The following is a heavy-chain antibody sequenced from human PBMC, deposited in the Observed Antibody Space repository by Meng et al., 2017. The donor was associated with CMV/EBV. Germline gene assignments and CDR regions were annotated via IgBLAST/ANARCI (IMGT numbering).Heavy chain of an antibody. V-gene: IGHV4-38-2*02. J-gene: IGHJ6*02. Sequence: ESLKISCTVSGYSISSGYYWGWIRQPPGKGLEWIGSIYHSGSTYYNPSLKSRVTISVDTSKNQFSLKLSSVTAADTAVYYCARCCLGDNYDFWSGYFNYYYYGMDVWGQGTTVTVSS. CDR1: GYSISSGYY. D-gene: IGHD3-3*01. CDR3: ARCCLGDNYDFWSGYFNYYYYGMDV. CDR2: IYHSGST.